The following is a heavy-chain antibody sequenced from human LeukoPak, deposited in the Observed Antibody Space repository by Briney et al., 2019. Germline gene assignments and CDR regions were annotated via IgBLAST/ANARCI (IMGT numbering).Heavy chain of an antibody. V-gene: IGHV3-11*01. Sequence: GGSLRLSCAASGVIFNQYSMSWVRQAPGRGLEWVSYISSSGSTIYYADSVKGRFTISRDNAKNSLYLQMNSLRAEDTAVYYCARVRDMPGGEFDYWGQGTLVTVSS. CDR1: GVIFNQYS. CDR2: ISSSGSTI. CDR3: ARVRDMPGGEFDY. D-gene: IGHD2-15*01. J-gene: IGHJ4*02.